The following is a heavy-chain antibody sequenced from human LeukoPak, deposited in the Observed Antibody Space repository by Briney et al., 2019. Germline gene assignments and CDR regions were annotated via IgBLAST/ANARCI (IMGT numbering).Heavy chain of an antibody. D-gene: IGHD3-22*01. CDR3: ARGVTMIVVVIHDWYFDL. V-gene: IGHV4-39*01. CDR2: IYYTRST. CDR1: GGSISSSSYY. Sequence: PSETLSLTCTVSGGSISSSSYYWGWIRQPPGKGLEWIGSIYYTRSTYYNPSLKSRVTISVDTSKNQFSLKLTSVTAADTAVYYCARGVTMIVVVIHDWYFDLWGRGTLVTVSS. J-gene: IGHJ2*01.